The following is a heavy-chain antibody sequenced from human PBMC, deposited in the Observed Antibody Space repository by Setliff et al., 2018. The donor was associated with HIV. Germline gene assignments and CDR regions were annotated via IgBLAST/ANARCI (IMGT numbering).Heavy chain of an antibody. CDR3: ARDRGSGWYGYFQH. J-gene: IGHJ1*01. Sequence: PSETLSLTCTVSGGSIRTYSWSWIRQPPGKGLEWIGYIYYSGSTNYNPSLKSRVTISVDTSKNQFSLKLSSVTAADTAVYYCARDRGSGWYGYFQHWGQGTLVTVSS. CDR1: GGSIRTYS. V-gene: IGHV4-59*01. CDR2: IYYSGST. D-gene: IGHD6-19*01.